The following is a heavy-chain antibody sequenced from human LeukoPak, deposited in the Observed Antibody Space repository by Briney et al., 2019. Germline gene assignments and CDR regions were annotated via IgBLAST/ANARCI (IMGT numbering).Heavy chain of an antibody. J-gene: IGHJ4*02. V-gene: IGHV4-34*01. CDR3: ARHSIQSSVWGSYRYTALFDY. D-gene: IGHD3-16*02. CDR2: INHSGST. Sequence: PGGSLRLSCAASGFTFSSYWMSWIRQPPGKGLEWIGEINHSGSTNYNPSLKSRVTISVDTSKNQFSLKLSSVTAADTAVYYCARHSIQSSVWGSYRYTALFDYWGQGTLVTVSS. CDR1: GFTFSSYW.